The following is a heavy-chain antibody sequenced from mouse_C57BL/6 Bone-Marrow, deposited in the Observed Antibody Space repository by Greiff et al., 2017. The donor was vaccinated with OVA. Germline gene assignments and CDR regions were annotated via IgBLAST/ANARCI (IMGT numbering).Heavy chain of an antibody. CDR1: GYTFTDYY. D-gene: IGHD2-1*01. CDR2: IYPGSGNT. J-gene: IGHJ4*01. Sequence: QVQLQQSGAELVRPGASVKLSCKASGYTFTDYYINWVKQRPGQGLEWIARIYPGSGNTYYNEKFKGKATLTAEKSSSTAYMQLSSLTSEDSAVYFCARCYYGVYAMDYWGQGTSVTVSS. V-gene: IGHV1-76*01. CDR3: ARCYYGVYAMDY.